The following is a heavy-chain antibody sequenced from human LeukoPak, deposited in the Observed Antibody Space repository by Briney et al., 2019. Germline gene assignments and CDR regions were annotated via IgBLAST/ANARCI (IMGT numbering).Heavy chain of an antibody. J-gene: IGHJ3*02. D-gene: IGHD1-26*01. V-gene: IGHV1-46*01. CDR1: GYTFTSYY. Sequence: ASVKVSCKASGYTFTSYYMHWVRQAPGQGLEWMGIINPSGGSTSYAQKFQGRVTMTRDMSTSTVYMELSSLRSDDTAVYYCARGSPKWELRSAFDIWGQGTMVTVSS. CDR2: INPSGGST. CDR3: ARGSPKWELRSAFDI.